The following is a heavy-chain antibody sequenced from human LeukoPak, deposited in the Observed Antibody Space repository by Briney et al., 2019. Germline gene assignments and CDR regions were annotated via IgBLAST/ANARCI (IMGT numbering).Heavy chain of an antibody. CDR2: IYTTGST. J-gene: IGHJ4*02. D-gene: IGHD3-10*01. CDR1: GGSISSYY. V-gene: IGHV4-4*07. Sequence: SETLSLTCTVSGGSISSYYWSWIRQPAGEGLEWIGHIYTTGSTNYNPSLKSRVTMSVDTSKNQFSLKLSSVTAADTAVYYCARDIWFGKSTWGQGTLVTVSS. CDR3: ARDIWFGKST.